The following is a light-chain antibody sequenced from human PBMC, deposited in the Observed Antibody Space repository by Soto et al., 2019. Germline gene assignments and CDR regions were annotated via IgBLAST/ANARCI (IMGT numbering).Light chain of an antibody. J-gene: IGLJ2*01. CDR2: EVS. CDR1: SGDLGDYNF. V-gene: IGLV2-14*01. CDR3: SLYTTTVV. Sequence: QSALTQSASVSGSPGQSITISCTGTSGDLGDYNFVSWYQQQPGKAPKLIIYEVSHRPSGVSTRFSGSRSGNTASLTISGLQAEDEVDYYCSLYTTTVVFGGGTKLTVL.